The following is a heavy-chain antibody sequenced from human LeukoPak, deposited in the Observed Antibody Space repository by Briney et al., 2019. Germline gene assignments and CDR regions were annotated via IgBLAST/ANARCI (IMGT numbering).Heavy chain of an antibody. CDR1: GSRFTSYC. J-gene: IGHJ4*02. CDR3: ARSMTTVTTRAFDY. Sequence: GASLKISCKGSGSRFTSYCIGWVRQMPGKGLEWMGIIYPVDSGTIYSPSFQGQVTISADKSISTAYLQWSRLKASDTAMYYCARSMTTVTTRAFDYWGAGALVTVSS. D-gene: IGHD4-17*01. CDR2: IYPVDSGT. V-gene: IGHV5-51*01.